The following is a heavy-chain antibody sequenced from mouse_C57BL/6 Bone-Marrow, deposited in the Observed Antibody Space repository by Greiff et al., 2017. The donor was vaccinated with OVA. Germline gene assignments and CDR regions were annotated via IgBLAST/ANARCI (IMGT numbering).Heavy chain of an antibody. V-gene: IGHV1-19*01. J-gene: IGHJ1*03. CDR3: ARGVLGFDV. CDR2: INPYNGGT. D-gene: IGHD3-3*01. Sequence: VQLQQSGPVLVKPGASVKMSCKASGYTFTDYYMNWVKQSHGKSLEWIGVINPYNGGTSYNQKFKGKATLTVDKSSSTAYMELNSLTSEDSAVYYCARGVLGFDVWGTGTTVTVSS. CDR1: GYTFTDYY.